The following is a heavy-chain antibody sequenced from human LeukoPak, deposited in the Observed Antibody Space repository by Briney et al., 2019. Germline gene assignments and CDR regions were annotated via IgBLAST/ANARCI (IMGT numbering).Heavy chain of an antibody. V-gene: IGHV4-34*01. Sequence: SGTLSLTCAVYGGSFSGYYWSWIRQPPGKGLEWIGEINHSGSTNYNPSLKSRVTISVDTSKNQFSLKLSSVTAADTAVYYCARVLSRYCSSTSCYTDAFDIWGQGTMVTVSS. D-gene: IGHD2-2*02. CDR3: ARVLSRYCSSTSCYTDAFDI. CDR1: GGSFSGYY. CDR2: INHSGST. J-gene: IGHJ3*02.